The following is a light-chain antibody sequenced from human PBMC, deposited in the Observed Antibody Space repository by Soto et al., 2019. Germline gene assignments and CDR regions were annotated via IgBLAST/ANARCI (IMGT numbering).Light chain of an antibody. CDR3: MQALQTPLT. CDR1: QSLLHSNGYNY. J-gene: IGKJ4*01. V-gene: IGKV2-28*01. CDR2: LGS. Sequence: DIVMTQSPLSLPVTPGEPASISCRSSQSLLHSNGYNYLDWYLQKPGQSPQLLIYLGSNRASGVPDRFIGSGSGTDFTLKIIRVEAEDVGGYYCMQALQTPLTFGGGTKVEIK.